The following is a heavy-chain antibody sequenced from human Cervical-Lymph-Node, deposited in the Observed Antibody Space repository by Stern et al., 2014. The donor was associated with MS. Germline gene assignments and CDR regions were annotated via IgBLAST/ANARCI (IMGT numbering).Heavy chain of an antibody. D-gene: IGHD1-1*01. V-gene: IGHV3-53*01. CDR1: GFTVSRDY. Sequence: EDQLVESGGGVIQPGGSLRLSCTASGFTVSRDYMTWVRQAPGKGLEWVSLITNVGSTFYTDSVKGRFTSSRDDSKNTVYLHMTSLRAEDTAMYYCARDTSSPERSDWWGQGTLVTVSS. CDR3: ARDTSSPERSDW. CDR2: ITNVGST. J-gene: IGHJ4*02.